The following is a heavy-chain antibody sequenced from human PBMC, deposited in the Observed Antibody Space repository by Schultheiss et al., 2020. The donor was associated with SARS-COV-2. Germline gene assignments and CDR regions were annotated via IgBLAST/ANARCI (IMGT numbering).Heavy chain of an antibody. CDR2: IYYSGNT. CDR3: ARVSSSDYYYYYMDV. V-gene: IGHV4-59*12. D-gene: IGHD6-6*01. CDR1: GGSISSYY. Sequence: SETLSLTCTVSGGSISSYYWSWVRQPPGKGLEWIGYIYYSGNTNYNPSLKSRVTISVDTSKNQFSLKLSSVTAADTAVYYCARVSSSDYYYYYMDVWGKGTTVTVSS. J-gene: IGHJ6*03.